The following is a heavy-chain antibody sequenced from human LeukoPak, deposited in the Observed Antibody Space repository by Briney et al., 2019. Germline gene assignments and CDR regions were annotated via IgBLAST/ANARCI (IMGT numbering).Heavy chain of an antibody. V-gene: IGHV1-69*13. Sequence: SVKVSCKASGGSFSSYAISWVRQAPGQGLEWMGGIIPIFGTANYAQKFQGRVTITADESTSTAYMELSSLRSEDTAVYYCATYTAMVTGTFDYWGQGTLVTVSS. J-gene: IGHJ4*02. CDR2: IIPIFGTA. CDR1: GGSFSSYA. CDR3: ATYTAMVTGTFDY. D-gene: IGHD5-18*01.